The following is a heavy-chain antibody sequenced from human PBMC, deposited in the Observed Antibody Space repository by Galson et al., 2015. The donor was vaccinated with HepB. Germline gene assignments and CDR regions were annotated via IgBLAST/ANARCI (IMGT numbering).Heavy chain of an antibody. J-gene: IGHJ4*02. V-gene: IGHV3-30*02. CDR3: ARRGSGYDYKGFFDY. D-gene: IGHD5-12*01. CDR2: IRYDGSNK. Sequence: SLRLSCAASGFTFSSYGMHWVRQAPGKGLEWVAFIRYDGSNKYYADSVKGRFTISRDNSKNTLYLQMNSLRAEDTAVYYCARRGSGYDYKGFFDYWGQGTLVTVSS. CDR1: GFTFSSYG.